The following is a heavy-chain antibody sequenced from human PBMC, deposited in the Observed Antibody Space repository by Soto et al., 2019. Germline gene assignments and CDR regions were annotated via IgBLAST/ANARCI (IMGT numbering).Heavy chain of an antibody. V-gene: IGHV3-15*01. Sequence: GGSLRLSCAGYGFTFSNAWMSWVRQAPGKGLGWVGRIRSNSDGGTTDYVVPVIGRFTISRDDSKNTLYLQMNSLKTEDTGVYYCTTEWDWGQGTLVTVSS. CDR2: IRSNSDGGTT. D-gene: IGHD1-26*01. CDR3: TTEWD. J-gene: IGHJ4*02. CDR1: GFTFSNAW.